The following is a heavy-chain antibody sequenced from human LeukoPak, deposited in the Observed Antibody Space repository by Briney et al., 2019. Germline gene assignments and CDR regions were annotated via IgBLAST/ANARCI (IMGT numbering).Heavy chain of an antibody. CDR3: ARVRGYMDV. D-gene: IGHD6-25*01. CDR2: ISSSGSTI. Sequence: GGSLRLSCAASGFTFSIYDMNSVPQAPGKGLEWVSYISSSGSTIYYADSVKGRFTISRDNAKNSLYLQMNSLRAEGTAVYYCARVRGYMDVWGKGTTVTVSS. CDR1: GFTFSIYD. J-gene: IGHJ6*04. V-gene: IGHV3-48*03.